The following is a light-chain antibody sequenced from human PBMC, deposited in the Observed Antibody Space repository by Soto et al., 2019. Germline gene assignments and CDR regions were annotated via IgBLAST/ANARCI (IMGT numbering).Light chain of an antibody. CDR2: DAS. Sequence: DIQMTHSPSSLSASVGDRVTITCQASPDISNYLKWYQQKPGKAPKLLIYDASNLETGVPSRFSGSGSGTDFTFTISSLQPEDIATYYCQQYDNLPLTFGQGTKVEIK. V-gene: IGKV1-33*01. J-gene: IGKJ1*01. CDR3: QQYDNLPLT. CDR1: PDISNY.